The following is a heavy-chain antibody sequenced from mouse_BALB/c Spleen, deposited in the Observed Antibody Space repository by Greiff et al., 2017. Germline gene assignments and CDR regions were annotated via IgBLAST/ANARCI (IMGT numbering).Heavy chain of an antibody. D-gene: IGHD2-3*01. V-gene: IGHV5-6-5*01. J-gene: IGHJ3*01. CDR1: GFTFSSYA. CDR3: ARGLDGYYAWFAY. CDR2: ISSGGST. Sequence: EVQLVESGGGLVKPGGSLKLSCAASGFTFSSYAMSWVRQTPEKRLEWVASISSGGSTYYPDSVKGRFTISRDNARNILYLQMSSLRSEDTAMYYCARGLDGYYAWFAYWGQGTLVTVSA.